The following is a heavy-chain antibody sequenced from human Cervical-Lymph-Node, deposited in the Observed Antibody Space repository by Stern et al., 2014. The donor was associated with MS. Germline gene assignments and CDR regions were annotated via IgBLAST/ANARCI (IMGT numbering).Heavy chain of an antibody. D-gene: IGHD4-23*01. V-gene: IGHV4-39*01. CDR3: ASHLRGGNSQFDF. CDR2: VFYSGST. CDR1: GGSSRSATYY. J-gene: IGHJ4*02. Sequence: QPQLQESGPGLVRPSGTLSLTCAVSGGSSRSATYYWGWIRQPPGKGLEWIGSVFYSGSTYYSPSLTSPLTVSVDTPTNSFPLKRTSVTAADTAVYYCASHLRGGNSQFDFWGQGILVTVSS.